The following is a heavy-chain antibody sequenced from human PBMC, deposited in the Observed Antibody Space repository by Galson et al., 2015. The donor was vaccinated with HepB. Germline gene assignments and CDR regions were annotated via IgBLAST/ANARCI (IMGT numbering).Heavy chain of an antibody. Sequence: SLRLSCAASGFTFSSYWMHWVRQAPGKGLVWVSRINSDGSSTSYADSVKGRFTISRDNAKNTLYLQMNSLRAEDTAVYYCARVGYRREVPAAFDIWGQGTMVTVSS. CDR1: GFTFSSYW. J-gene: IGHJ3*02. D-gene: IGHD1-14*01. V-gene: IGHV3-74*01. CDR3: ARVGYRREVPAAFDI. CDR2: INSDGSST.